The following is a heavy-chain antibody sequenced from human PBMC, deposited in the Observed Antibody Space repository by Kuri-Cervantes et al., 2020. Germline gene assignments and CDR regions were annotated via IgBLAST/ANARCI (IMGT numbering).Heavy chain of an antibody. CDR3: ARDYSADDFWSGYYRPLTWFDP. CDR2: INPNSGGT. J-gene: IGHJ5*02. CDR1: GYTFTGYY. V-gene: IGHV1-2*02. Sequence: ASVKVSCKASGYTFTGYYMHWVRQAPGQGLEWMGWINPNSGGTNYAQKSQGRVTMTRDTSISTAYMELSRLRSDDTAVYYCARDYSADDFWSGYYRPLTWFDPWGQGTLVTVSS. D-gene: IGHD3-3*01.